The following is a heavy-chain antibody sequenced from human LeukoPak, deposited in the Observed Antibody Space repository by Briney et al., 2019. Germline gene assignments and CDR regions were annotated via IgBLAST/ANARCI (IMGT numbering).Heavy chain of an antibody. D-gene: IGHD3-10*01. CDR3: ARDFPGFYYGSGSYRGTDY. V-gene: IGHV3-21*01. CDR1: GFTFSSYS. Sequence: GGSLRLSCAASGFTFSSYSMNWVRQALGKGLEWVSSISSSSSYIYYADSVKGRFTISRDNAKNSLYLQMNSLRAEDTAVYYCARDFPGFYYGSGSYRGTDYWGQGTLVTVSS. CDR2: ISSSSSYI. J-gene: IGHJ4*02.